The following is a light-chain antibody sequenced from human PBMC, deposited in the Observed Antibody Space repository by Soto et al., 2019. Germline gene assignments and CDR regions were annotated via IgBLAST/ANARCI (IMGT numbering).Light chain of an antibody. CDR1: QSVSTSY. V-gene: IGKV3-20*01. J-gene: IGKJ1*01. CDR2: GAS. Sequence: EIVLTQSPGTLSLSPGQRATLSCRASQSVSTSYLAWYQQKPGQAPRLLIYGASIRATGIPDRFSGSGSGTDVTLTINRLEPEDFAVYYCQQYGTSPGTFGQGTKVEIK. CDR3: QQYGTSPGT.